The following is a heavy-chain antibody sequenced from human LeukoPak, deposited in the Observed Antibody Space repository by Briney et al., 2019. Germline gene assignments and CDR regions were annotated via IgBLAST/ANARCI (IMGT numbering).Heavy chain of an antibody. V-gene: IGHV1-18*01. J-gene: IGHJ1*01. D-gene: IGHD3-22*01. CDR1: GYTFTNYG. CDR3: ARDYYDSSGYAEYFQH. CDR2: ISAYNGNT. Sequence: EAPVKVSCKASGYTFTNYGISWVRQAPGQGLEWMGWISAYNGNTNYAQKLQGRVTMTTDTSTSTAYMELRSLRSDDTAVYYCARDYYDSSGYAEYFQHWGQGTLVTVSS.